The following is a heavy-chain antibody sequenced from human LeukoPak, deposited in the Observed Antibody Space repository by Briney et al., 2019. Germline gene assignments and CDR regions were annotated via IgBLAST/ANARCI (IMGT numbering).Heavy chain of an antibody. D-gene: IGHD5-12*01. Sequence: ASETLFLTCTVSGGSVSSGSYYWSWIRQPPGKGMEWIGYIYYSGSTNYNPSLKSRVTISVDTSKNQFSLKLSSVTAADTAVYYCARGDIVATHFDYWGQGTLVTVSS. V-gene: IGHV4-61*01. CDR2: IYYSGST. J-gene: IGHJ4*02. CDR3: ARGDIVATHFDY. CDR1: GGSVSSGSYY.